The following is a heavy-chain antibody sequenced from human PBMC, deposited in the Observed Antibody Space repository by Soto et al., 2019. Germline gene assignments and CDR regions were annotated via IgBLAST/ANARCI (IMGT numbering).Heavy chain of an antibody. Sequence: QVQLVQSGAEVKKPGSSVKVSCKASGGTFSSYAISWVRQAPGQGLEWMGGIIPIFGTANYEQKFQGRVTITADESTSKAYMDLSSRRSEDTAVYYCARGTGGDIVVVPAASYYYYYGMDVWGQGTTVTVSS. CDR2: IIPIFGTA. D-gene: IGHD2-2*01. CDR3: ARGTGGDIVVVPAASYYYYYGMDV. CDR1: GGTFSSYA. V-gene: IGHV1-69*01. J-gene: IGHJ6*02.